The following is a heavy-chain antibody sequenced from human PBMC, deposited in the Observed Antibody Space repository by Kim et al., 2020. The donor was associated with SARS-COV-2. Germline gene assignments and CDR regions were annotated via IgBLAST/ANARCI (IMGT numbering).Heavy chain of an antibody. V-gene: IGHV3-74*01. CDR1: GFTFSSYW. CDR3: ARSHFLTGYPASLVNWFDP. Sequence: GGSLRLSCAASGFTFSSYWMHWVRQAPGKGLVWVSRINSDGSSTSYADSVKGRFTISRDNAKNTLYLQMNSLRAEDTAVYYCARSHFLTGYPASLVNWFDPWGQGTLVTVSS. J-gene: IGHJ5*02. D-gene: IGHD3-9*01. CDR2: INSDGSST.